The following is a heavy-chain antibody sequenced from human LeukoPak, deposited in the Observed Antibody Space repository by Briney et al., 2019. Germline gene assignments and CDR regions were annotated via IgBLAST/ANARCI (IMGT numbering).Heavy chain of an antibody. J-gene: IGHJ4*02. CDR2: IIPIFGTA. Sequence: SVKVSCKASGGTFGSYAISWVRQAPGQGLEWMGGIIPIFGTANYAQKFQGRVTITTDESTSTAYMELSSLRSEDTAVYYCAKDGSSGWYPIDYWGQGTLVTVSS. D-gene: IGHD6-19*01. V-gene: IGHV1-69*05. CDR1: GGTFGSYA. CDR3: AKDGSSGWYPIDY.